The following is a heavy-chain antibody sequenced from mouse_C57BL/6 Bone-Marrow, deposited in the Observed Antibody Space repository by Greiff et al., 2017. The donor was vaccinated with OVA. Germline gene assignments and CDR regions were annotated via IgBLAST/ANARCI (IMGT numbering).Heavy chain of an antibody. D-gene: IGHD1-1*01. CDR2: IYPRSGNT. V-gene: IGHV1-81*01. J-gene: IGHJ2*01. Sequence: QVQLQQSGAELARPGASVKLSCKASGYTFTSYGISWVKQRTGQGLEWIGEIYPRSGNTYYNEKFKGKATLTADKSSSTAYMELRSLTSEDSAVYFCAREGDYYYGSSSDYWGQGTTLTVSS. CDR1: GYTFTSYG. CDR3: AREGDYYYGSSSDY.